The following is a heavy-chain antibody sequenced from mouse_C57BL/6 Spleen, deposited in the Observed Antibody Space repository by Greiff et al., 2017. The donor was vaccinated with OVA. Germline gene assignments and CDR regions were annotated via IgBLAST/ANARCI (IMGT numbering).Heavy chain of an antibody. J-gene: IGHJ1*03. CDR3: TEDGYFDV. V-gene: IGHV6-3*01. CDR1: GFTFSNYW. CDR2: IRLKSDNYAT. Sequence: EVKVEESGGGLVQPGGSMKLSCVASGFTFSNYWMNWVRQSPEKGLEWVAQIRLKSDNYATHYAESVKGRFTISRDDSNSSVYLQMNNLRAEDTGIYYCTEDGYFDVWGTGTTVTVSS.